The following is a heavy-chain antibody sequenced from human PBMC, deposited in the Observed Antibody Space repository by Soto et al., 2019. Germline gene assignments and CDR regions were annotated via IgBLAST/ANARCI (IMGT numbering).Heavy chain of an antibody. CDR3: ARQDWRVYSGYDSYYFDY. CDR2: IYYSGST. D-gene: IGHD5-12*01. Sequence: SETLSLTCTVSGGSISSYYWSWIRQPPGKGLEWIGYIYYSGSTNYNPSLKSRVTISVDTSKNQFSLKLSSVTAADTAVYYCARQDWRVYSGYDSYYFDYWGQGTLVTVSS. CDR1: GGSISSYY. V-gene: IGHV4-59*08. J-gene: IGHJ4*02.